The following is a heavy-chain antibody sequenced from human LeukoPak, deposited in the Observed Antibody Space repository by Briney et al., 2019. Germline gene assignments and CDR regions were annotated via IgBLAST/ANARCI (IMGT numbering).Heavy chain of an antibody. D-gene: IGHD3-9*01. CDR2: IYSGGST. V-gene: IGHV3-66*01. J-gene: IGHJ4*02. Sequence: PGGSLRLSCAASGFTVSSNYMSWVRQAPGKGLEWVSVIYSGGSTYYADSVKGRFTISRDNSKNTLYLQMNSLRAEDTAVYYCASTTQSDYDILTGYYSLNYFDYWGQGTLVTVSS. CDR1: GFTVSSNY. CDR3: ASTTQSDYDILTGYYSLNYFDY.